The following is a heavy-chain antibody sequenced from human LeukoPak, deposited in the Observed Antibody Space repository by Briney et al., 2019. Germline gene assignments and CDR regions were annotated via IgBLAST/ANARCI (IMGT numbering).Heavy chain of an antibody. V-gene: IGHV3-30*18. CDR2: ISYDGSNK. J-gene: IGHJ6*02. Sequence: GGSLRLSCAASGFTFSSYGMHWVRQAPGKGLEWVAVISYDGSNKYYADSVKGRFTISRDNSKNTLYLQMNSLRAEDTAVYYCAKATGTDYYYYYGMDVWGQGTTVTVSS. D-gene: IGHD1-1*01. CDR3: AKATGTDYYYYYGMDV. CDR1: GFTFSSYG.